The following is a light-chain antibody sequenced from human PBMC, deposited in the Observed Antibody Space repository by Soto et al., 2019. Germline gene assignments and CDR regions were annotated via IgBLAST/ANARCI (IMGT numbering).Light chain of an antibody. Sequence: QSALIQPPSVSGSPGQSVTISCTGTSSDVGSYDYVSWYQQHPGKAPKLMIYDVSNRPSGVSNRFSGSKSGNTASLTISGLQAEDEADYYCSSYTSSSTLYVFGTGTKLTVL. CDR1: SSDVGSYDY. V-gene: IGLV2-14*01. CDR3: SSYTSSSTLYV. J-gene: IGLJ1*01. CDR2: DVS.